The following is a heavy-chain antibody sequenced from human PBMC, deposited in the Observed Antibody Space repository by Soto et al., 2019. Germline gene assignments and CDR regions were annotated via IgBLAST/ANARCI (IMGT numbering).Heavy chain of an antibody. CDR3: AREGRGCSGGSCYSGYYYYGMDV. CDR1: GFTVSSNY. Sequence: EVQLVESGGGLVQPGGSLRLSCAASGFTVSSNYMSWVRQAPGKGLEWVSVIYSGGSTYYADSVKGRFTISRDNSKNTLDLQMNSLRAEDTAVYYCAREGRGCSGGSCYSGYYYYGMDVWGQGTTVTVSS. J-gene: IGHJ6*02. CDR2: IYSGGST. D-gene: IGHD2-15*01. V-gene: IGHV3-66*01.